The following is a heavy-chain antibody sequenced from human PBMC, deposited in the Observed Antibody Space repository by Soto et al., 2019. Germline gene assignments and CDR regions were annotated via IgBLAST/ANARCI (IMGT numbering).Heavy chain of an antibody. J-gene: IGHJ5*02. CDR3: ARDYSSTDWFDP. D-gene: IGHD6-13*01. Sequence: SETLSLTCTVSGGSISSYYWSWIRQPPGKGLEWIGYIYYGGSTNYNPSLKSRVTISVDTSKNQFSLKLSSVTAADTAVYYCARDYSSTDWFDPWGQGTLVTVSS. CDR2: IYYGGST. V-gene: IGHV4-59*01. CDR1: GGSISSYY.